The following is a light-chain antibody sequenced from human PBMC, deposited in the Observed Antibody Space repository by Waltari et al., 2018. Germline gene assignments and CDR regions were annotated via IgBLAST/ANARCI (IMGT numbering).Light chain of an antibody. CDR3: QQYYSSPLT. Sequence: DIVLTQSPDSLAVSLGERATISGRSSQSVFHTNNKNYLAWYQQKPGQPPRLLFYWASTRESGVPDRFSGSGSGTDFTLAISSLQAEDVATYFCQQYYSSPLTFGGGTKVEFK. CDR2: WAS. V-gene: IGKV4-1*01. CDR1: QSVFHTNNKNY. J-gene: IGKJ4*01.